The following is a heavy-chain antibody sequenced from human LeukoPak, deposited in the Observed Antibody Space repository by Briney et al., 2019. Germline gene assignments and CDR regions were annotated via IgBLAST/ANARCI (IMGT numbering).Heavy chain of an antibody. V-gene: IGHV3-21*01. CDR1: GFTFSSYT. CDR2: ISSSSSYI. J-gene: IGHJ4*02. D-gene: IGHD3-22*01. Sequence: GVSLRLSCAASGFTFSSYTMNWVRQAPGKGLEWVSSISSSSSYIYYADSVKGRFTISRDNAKNSLYLQMNSLRAEDTAVYYCARDNLRERVRILPFRGSGYTYFDYWGQGTLVTVSS. CDR3: ARDNLRERVRILPFRGSGYTYFDY.